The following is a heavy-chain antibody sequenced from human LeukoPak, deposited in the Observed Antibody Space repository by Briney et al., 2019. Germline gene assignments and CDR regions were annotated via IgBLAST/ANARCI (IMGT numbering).Heavy chain of an antibody. Sequence: PSETLSLTCAVYGGSFSGYYWSWIRQPPGKGLEWIGEINHSGSTNYNPSLKSRVTISVDTSKNQFSLKLSSVTAADTAVYYCARYSSGWYNWFDPWGQGTLVTVSS. J-gene: IGHJ5*02. D-gene: IGHD6-19*01. CDR1: GGSFSGYY. CDR3: ARYSSGWYNWFDP. V-gene: IGHV4-34*01. CDR2: INHSGST.